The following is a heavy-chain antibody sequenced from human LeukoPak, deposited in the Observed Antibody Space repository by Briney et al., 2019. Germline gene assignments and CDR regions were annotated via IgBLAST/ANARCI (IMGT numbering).Heavy chain of an antibody. CDR1: GFTFSSYS. CDR2: ISISSTTI. Sequence: GGSLRLSCAASGFTFSSYSMNWVRQAPGKALEWVSYISISSTTIYYADSVKGRFTISRDDAKNSPYLQMNSLGAEDTAVYYCARWCGSGWYDYWGQGTLVTVSS. CDR3: ARWCGSGWYDY. D-gene: IGHD6-19*01. V-gene: IGHV3-48*01. J-gene: IGHJ4*02.